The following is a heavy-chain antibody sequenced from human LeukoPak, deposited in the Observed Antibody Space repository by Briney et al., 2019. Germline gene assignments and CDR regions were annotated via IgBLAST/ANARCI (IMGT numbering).Heavy chain of an antibody. CDR3: ARDHSIAVAGTGLLDY. D-gene: IGHD6-19*01. Sequence: ASVKVSCKASGYTFTGYYMHWVRQAPGQGLEWMGWINPNSGGTNYAQKFQGWVTMTRDTSISTAYMELSRLRSDDTAVYYCARDHSIAVAGTGLLDYWSQGTLVTVSS. CDR1: GYTFTGYY. V-gene: IGHV1-2*04. J-gene: IGHJ4*02. CDR2: INPNSGGT.